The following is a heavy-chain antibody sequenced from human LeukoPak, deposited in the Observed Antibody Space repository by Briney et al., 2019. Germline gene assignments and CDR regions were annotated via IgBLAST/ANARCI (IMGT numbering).Heavy chain of an antibody. D-gene: IGHD5-18*01. Sequence: SETLSLTCTVSGVSISSHYRSWIRQPPGKGLEWSGYMFDSENTKDNPSLKSRITLSADTSKNQFSLRLSSVTAADTAVYYCATIKRGSIFGYFDFWGQGILVTVSS. CDR2: MFDSENT. CDR1: GVSISSHY. J-gene: IGHJ4*02. CDR3: ATIKRGSIFGYFDF. V-gene: IGHV4-59*11.